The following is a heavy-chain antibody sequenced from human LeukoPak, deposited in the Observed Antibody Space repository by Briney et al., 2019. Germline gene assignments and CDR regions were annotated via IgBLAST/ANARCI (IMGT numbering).Heavy chain of an antibody. V-gene: IGHV3-20*04. D-gene: IGHD3-22*01. J-gene: IGHJ4*02. CDR3: ARGYYYDSSGYSFFDY. CDR1: GFTFYDYG. CDR2: INWNGGST. Sequence: GGSLRLSCAASGFTFYDYGMSWVRQAPGMGLEWVSGINWNGGSTGYADSVKGRFTISRDNAKNSLYLQMNSLRAEDTALYYCARGYYYDSSGYSFFDYWGQGTLVTVSS.